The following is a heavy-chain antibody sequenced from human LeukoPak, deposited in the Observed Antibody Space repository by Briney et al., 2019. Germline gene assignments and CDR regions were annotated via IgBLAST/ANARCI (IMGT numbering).Heavy chain of an antibody. CDR2: ISAYSGHT. J-gene: IGHJ3*02. V-gene: IGHV1-18*01. Sequence: ASVKVSCKASGYTFTSYGISWVRQAPGQGLEWMGWISAYSGHTNYAQNLQGRDTMATHTSTSTAYMELRSLRSDDTAVYYCTRVYCSGGSCLDAFDIWGQGTMVTVSS. CDR3: TRVYCSGGSCLDAFDI. CDR1: GYTFTSYG. D-gene: IGHD2-15*01.